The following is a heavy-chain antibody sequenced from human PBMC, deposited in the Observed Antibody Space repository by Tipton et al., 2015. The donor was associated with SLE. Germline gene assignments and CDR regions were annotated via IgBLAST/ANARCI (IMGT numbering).Heavy chain of an antibody. CDR2: MYNSGST. J-gene: IGHJ6*02. D-gene: IGHD4-11*01. V-gene: IGHV4-61*08. CDR1: GGSISSADYY. Sequence: TLSLTCSVSGGSISSADYYWSWIRQPPGKGLEWIGYMYNSGSTKYNPSLKSRVTISVDTSKNQFSLKLYSVTAADTAVYYCARGSNSRYDYYGMDVWGQGTTVTVSS. CDR3: ARGSNSRYDYYGMDV.